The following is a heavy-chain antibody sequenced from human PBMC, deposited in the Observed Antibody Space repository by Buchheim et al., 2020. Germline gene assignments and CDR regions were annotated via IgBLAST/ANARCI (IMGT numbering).Heavy chain of an antibody. D-gene: IGHD3-22*01. CDR3: ARRIRHYYDSSLTPSEYFQH. V-gene: IGHV4-39*01. J-gene: IGHJ1*01. Sequence: QLQLQESGPGLVKPSETLSLTCTVSGGSISSSSYYWGWIHQPPGKGLEWIGSIYYSGSTYYNPSLKSRVTISVDTSKNQFSLKLSSVTAADTAVYYCARRIRHYYDSSLTPSEYFQHWGQGTL. CDR2: IYYSGST. CDR1: GGSISSSSYY.